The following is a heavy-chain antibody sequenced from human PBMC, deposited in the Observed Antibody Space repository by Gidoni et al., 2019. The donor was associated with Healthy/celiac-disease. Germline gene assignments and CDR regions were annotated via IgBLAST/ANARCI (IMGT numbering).Heavy chain of an antibody. V-gene: IGHV4-34*01. J-gene: IGHJ4*02. CDR3: ARGFGGYCSSTSCPGTKKWFDY. Sequence: QVQLQQWGAGLLKLSETLSLTCAVYGGSFSGYYWSWIRQPPGKGLEWIGEINHSGSTNYNPSLKSRVTISVDTSKNQFSLKLSSVTAADTAVYYCARGFGGYCSSTSCPGTKKWFDYWGQGTLVTVSS. CDR1: GGSFSGYY. D-gene: IGHD2-2*01. CDR2: INHSGST.